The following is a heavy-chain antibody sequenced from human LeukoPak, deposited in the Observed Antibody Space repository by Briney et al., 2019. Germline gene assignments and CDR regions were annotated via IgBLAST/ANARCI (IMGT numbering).Heavy chain of an antibody. V-gene: IGHV3-74*01. CDR3: VRDRTTVTLFDS. CDR1: GFTVSSNS. J-gene: IGHJ4*02. D-gene: IGHD4-17*01. CDR2: VSTDGNII. Sequence: GGSLRLSCTVSGFTVSSNSMSWVRQAPGKGLEWVSRVSTDGNIISYADSVKGRFTISRDNAKNTVYLQMNSLRAEDTAVYYCVRDRTTVTLFDSWGQGTLVTVSS.